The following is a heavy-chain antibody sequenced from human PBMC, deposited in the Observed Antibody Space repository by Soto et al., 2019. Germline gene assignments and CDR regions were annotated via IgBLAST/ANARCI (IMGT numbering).Heavy chain of an antibody. D-gene: IGHD3-10*01. J-gene: IGHJ3*02. CDR3: ARVWGGAFDI. CDR1: GESLSSYY. Sequence: ASETLSLTCPVSGESLSSYYLSWIRQPPGKGLEWIGYIYYSGSTNYNPSLKSRVTISVDTSKNQFSLKLSSVTAADTAVYYCARVWGGAFDIWGQGTMVTVSS. CDR2: IYYSGST. V-gene: IGHV4-59*01.